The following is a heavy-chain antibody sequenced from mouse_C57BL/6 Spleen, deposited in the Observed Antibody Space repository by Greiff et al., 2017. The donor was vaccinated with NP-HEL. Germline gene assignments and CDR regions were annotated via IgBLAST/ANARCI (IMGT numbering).Heavy chain of an antibody. J-gene: IGHJ2*01. CDR3: ARSRNYGSSDY. CDR2: IYPGDGDT. Sequence: QVHVKQSGAELVKPGASVKISCKASGYAFSSYWMNWVKQRPGKGLEWIGQIYPGDGDTNYNGKFKGKATLTADKSSSTAYMQLSSLTSEDSAVYFCARSRNYGSSDYWGQGTTLTVSS. D-gene: IGHD1-1*01. V-gene: IGHV1-80*01. CDR1: GYAFSSYW.